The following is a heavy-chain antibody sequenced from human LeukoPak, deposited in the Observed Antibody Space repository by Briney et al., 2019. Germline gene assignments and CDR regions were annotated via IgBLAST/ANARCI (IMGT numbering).Heavy chain of an antibody. CDR1: GGFISSGSYY. D-gene: IGHD3-3*01. J-gene: IGHJ4*02. CDR3: ARTYYDFWSGYPPTDY. CDR2: IYTSGST. Sequence: SETLSLTCTVSGGFISSGSYYWSWIRQPAGKGLEWIGRIYTSGSTNYNPSLKSRVTISVDTSKNQFSLKLSSVTAADTAVYYCARTYYDFWSGYPPTDYWGQGTLVTVSS. V-gene: IGHV4-61*02.